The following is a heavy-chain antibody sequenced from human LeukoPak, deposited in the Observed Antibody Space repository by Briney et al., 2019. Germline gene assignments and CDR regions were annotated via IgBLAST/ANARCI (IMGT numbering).Heavy chain of an antibody. Sequence: ASVTVSCKASGYTFTSYGISWVRQAPGQGLEWMGWISAYNGNTNYAQKLQGRVTMTTDTSTSTAYMELRSLRSDDTAVYYCARDTSVVVTATYYYYYGMDVWGQGTTVTVSS. CDR2: ISAYNGNT. V-gene: IGHV1-18*01. CDR3: ARDTSVVVTATYYYYYGMDV. CDR1: GYTFTSYG. J-gene: IGHJ6*02. D-gene: IGHD2-21*02.